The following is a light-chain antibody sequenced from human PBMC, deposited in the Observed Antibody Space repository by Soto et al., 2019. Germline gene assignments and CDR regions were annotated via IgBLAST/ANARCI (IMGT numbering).Light chain of an antibody. V-gene: IGLV2-14*01. Sequence: SVLPQPASVSGSPGQSITISCTGTSSDVGTYDYVSWHQQHPGKAPKLIIYDVNNRPSGVSSRFSGSKSGNTASLTISGLQAEDEADYYCCSFSTSGTHVFGTGTKVTV. CDR1: SSDVGTYDY. CDR2: DVN. CDR3: CSFSTSGTHV. J-gene: IGLJ1*01.